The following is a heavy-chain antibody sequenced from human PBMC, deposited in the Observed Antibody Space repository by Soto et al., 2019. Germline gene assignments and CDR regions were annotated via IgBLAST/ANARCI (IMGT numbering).Heavy chain of an antibody. J-gene: IGHJ1*01. V-gene: IGHV4-39*01. D-gene: IGHD3-9*01. CDR3: ARQWGVLRYLYIQH. CDR2: IYYSGST. CDR1: GGSISSSSYY. Sequence: QLQLQESGPGLVKPSETLSLSCTVSGGSISSSSYYWGWIRQPPGKGLEWIGSIYYSGSTYYNPSLKSRVTISVDTSKNQFSLKLSSVTAADTAVYYCARQWGVLRYLYIQHWGQGTLVTVSS.